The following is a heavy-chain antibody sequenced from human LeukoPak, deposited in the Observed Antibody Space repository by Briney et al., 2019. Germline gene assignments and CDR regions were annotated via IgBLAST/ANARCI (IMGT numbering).Heavy chain of an antibody. V-gene: IGHV3-13*01. J-gene: IGHJ3*02. D-gene: IGHD6-19*01. CDR3: ARTKPWPNNDVFDM. Sequence: GGSLRLSCAASGFTFSRYDMHWVRRITGKGLEWLSNSGTVGDTYYPDSVKGRFTTSRENAKNSVYLQMDSLRVGDTAVYYCARTKPWPNNDVFDMWGQGTLVIVS. CDR1: GFTFSRYD. CDR2: SGTVGDT.